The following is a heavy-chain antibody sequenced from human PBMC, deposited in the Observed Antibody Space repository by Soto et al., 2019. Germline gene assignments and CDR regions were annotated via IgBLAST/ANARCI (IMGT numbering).Heavy chain of an antibody. D-gene: IGHD3-22*01. J-gene: IGHJ4*02. V-gene: IGHV1-69*13. CDR2: IIPIFGTA. Sequence: SVKVSCKASGGTFSSYTISWVRQAPGQGLEWMGGIIPIFGTANYAQKFQGRVTITADESTSTAYMELSSLRSEDTAVYYCARGPYYYDSSGYYSDYWGQGTLVTVSS. CDR1: GGTFSSYT. CDR3: ARGPYYYDSSGYYSDY.